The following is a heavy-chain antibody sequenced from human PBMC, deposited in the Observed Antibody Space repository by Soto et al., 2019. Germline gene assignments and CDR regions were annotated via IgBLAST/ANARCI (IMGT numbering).Heavy chain of an antibody. CDR2: IYSGGRK. J-gene: IGHJ4*02. CDR3: ARSARHQLVQEAFEH. D-gene: IGHD6-13*01. Sequence: GGSLRLSCAASGFTFSSNYMSWVRQAPGKGLEWVSVIYSGGRKYYADYVKGRFTISRDNSKNTLYLQMNSMRAEDTAVYYCARSARHQLVQEAFEHWGQGTLVTVSS. V-gene: IGHV3-66*01. CDR1: GFTFSSNY.